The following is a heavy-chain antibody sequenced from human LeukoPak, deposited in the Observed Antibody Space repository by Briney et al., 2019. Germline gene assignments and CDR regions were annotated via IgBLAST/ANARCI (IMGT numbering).Heavy chain of an antibody. Sequence: ASVKVSCKASGYTFTSYYMQRVRQAPGQGLEWMGIINPSGGSTSYAQKFQGRVTMTRDTSTSTVYMELSSLRSEDTAVYYCARARSGFDYDFWSGYPYYIDYWGQGTLVTVSS. D-gene: IGHD3-3*01. CDR1: GYTFTSYY. J-gene: IGHJ4*02. V-gene: IGHV1-46*01. CDR3: ARARSGFDYDFWSGYPYYIDY. CDR2: INPSGGST.